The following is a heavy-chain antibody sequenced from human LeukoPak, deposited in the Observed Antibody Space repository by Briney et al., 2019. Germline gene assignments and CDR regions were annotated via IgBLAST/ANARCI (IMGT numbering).Heavy chain of an antibody. CDR2: TDTSGVIT. CDR3: AKGDTGVIRRYYLDS. D-gene: IGHD5-18*01. Sequence: GGSLRLSCAASGFTFSNYGMNLVRQAPGKGLEWVSVTDTSGVITYYTDSVKGRFTISRDNSKNTLNLQMDSLRVEDTAVYYCAKGDTGVIRRYYLDSWGQGTLVTVSS. CDR1: GFTFSNYG. V-gene: IGHV3-23*05. J-gene: IGHJ4*02.